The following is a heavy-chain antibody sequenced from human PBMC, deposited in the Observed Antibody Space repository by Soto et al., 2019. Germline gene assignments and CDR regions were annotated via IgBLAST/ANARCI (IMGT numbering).Heavy chain of an antibody. CDR3: AREPAVAGYYYYYMDV. Sequence: QVQLVQSGAEVKKPGSSVKVSCTASGGTFSSYTISWVRQAPGQGLEWMGRIIPILGIANYAQKFQGRVTITADKSTSTAYMELSSLRSEDTAVYYCAREPAVAGYYYYYMDVWGKGTTVTVSS. J-gene: IGHJ6*03. V-gene: IGHV1-69*08. D-gene: IGHD6-19*01. CDR1: GGTFSSYT. CDR2: IIPILGIA.